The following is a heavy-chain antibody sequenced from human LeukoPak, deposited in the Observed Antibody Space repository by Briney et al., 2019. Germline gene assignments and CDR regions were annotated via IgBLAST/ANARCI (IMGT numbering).Heavy chain of an antibody. V-gene: IGHV3-7*03. D-gene: IGHD3-10*01. CDR3: ARATRGVHYFDY. Sequence: GGSLRLSCAASGFTFSSYWMSWVRQAPGKGREWVANIKQDGSEKNYVDSVKGRFTISRDNSKNTLYLQMNSLRAGDTAVYYCARATRGVHYFDYWGQGTLVTVSS. J-gene: IGHJ4*02. CDR1: GFTFSSYW. CDR2: IKQDGSEK.